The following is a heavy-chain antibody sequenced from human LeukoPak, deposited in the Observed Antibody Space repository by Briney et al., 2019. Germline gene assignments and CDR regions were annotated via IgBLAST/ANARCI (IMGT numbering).Heavy chain of an antibody. CDR2: IYTSGST. Sequence: PSETLSLTCTVSGCSISSYYWSWIRQPAGKGLEWIGRIYTSGSTNYNPSLKSRVTMSVDTSKNQFSLKLSSVTAADTAVCYCARDGAPGVEMATINAFDIWGQGTMVTVSS. J-gene: IGHJ3*02. V-gene: IGHV4-4*07. D-gene: IGHD5-24*01. CDR3: ARDGAPGVEMATINAFDI. CDR1: GCSISSYY.